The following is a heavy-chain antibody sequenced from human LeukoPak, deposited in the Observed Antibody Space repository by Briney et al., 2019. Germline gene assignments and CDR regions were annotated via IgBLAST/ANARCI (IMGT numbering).Heavy chain of an antibody. V-gene: IGHV1-8*01. J-gene: IGHJ6*02. CDR2: MNPNSGNT. Sequence: GASVKVSCKASGYTFTSYDINWVRQATGQGLEWMGWMNPNSGNTGYAQKFQGRVTMTRDTSTSTVYMELSSLRSEDTAVYYCAREIVVVPAAVLINYYYYYGMDVWGQGTTVTVSS. CDR1: GYTFTSYD. CDR3: AREIVVVPAAVLINYYYYYGMDV. D-gene: IGHD2-2*01.